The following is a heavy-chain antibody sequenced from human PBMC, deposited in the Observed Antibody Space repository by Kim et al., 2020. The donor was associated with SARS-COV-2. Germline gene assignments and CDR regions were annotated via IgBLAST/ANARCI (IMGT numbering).Heavy chain of an antibody. CDR1: GFTFSSYG. D-gene: IGHD3-10*01. CDR2: IWYDGSNK. Sequence: GGSLRLSCAASGFTFSSYGMHWVRQAPGKGLEWVAVIWYDGSNKYYADSVKGRFTISRDNSKNTLYLQMNSLRAEDTAVYYCARDGHYGSGSYYTGYYYYYMDVWGKGTTVTVSS. V-gene: IGHV3-33*01. J-gene: IGHJ6*03. CDR3: ARDGHYGSGSYYTGYYYYYMDV.